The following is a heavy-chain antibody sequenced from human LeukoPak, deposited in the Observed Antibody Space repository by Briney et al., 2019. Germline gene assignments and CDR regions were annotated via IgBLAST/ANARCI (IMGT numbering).Heavy chain of an antibody. V-gene: IGHV5-51*01. CDR1: GYRFSTYW. Sequence: GESLKISCKGSGYRFSTYWIGWVRQMPGKGLEWMGNIYPGDSDTRYSPSFQGQVTISADKSISTAYLQWSSLKASDAAIYYCARRGVTTGYFDYWGQGILVTVSS. D-gene: IGHD4-17*01. CDR3: ARRGVTTGYFDY. CDR2: IYPGDSDT. J-gene: IGHJ4*02.